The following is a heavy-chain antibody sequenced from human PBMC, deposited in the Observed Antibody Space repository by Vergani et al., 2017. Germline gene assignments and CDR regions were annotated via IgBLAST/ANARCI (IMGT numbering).Heavy chain of an antibody. J-gene: IGHJ3*02. Sequence: QVQLQESGPGLVKPSETLSLTCTVSGGSISSYYWSWIRQPPGKGLEWIGYIYYSGSTNYNPSLKSRVTISVDTSKNQFSLKLSSVTAADTAVYYCARGRDYGDYWWARGHTKHAFDIWGQGTMVTVSS. CDR2: IYYSGST. V-gene: IGHV4-59*01. CDR3: ARGRDYGDYWWARGHTKHAFDI. CDR1: GGSISSYY. D-gene: IGHD4-17*01.